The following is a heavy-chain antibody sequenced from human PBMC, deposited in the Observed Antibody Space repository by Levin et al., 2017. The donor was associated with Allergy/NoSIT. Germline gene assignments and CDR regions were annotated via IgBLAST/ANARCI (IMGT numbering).Heavy chain of an antibody. D-gene: IGHD3-10*01. Sequence: PGESLKISCAASGFTFNNYAMSWVRQAPGKGLEWVSAIINSGVGTYYADSVKGRFTISRDNSKNTMYLQMNSLRAEDTAVYFCAKDAIRGNDQTYYFDYWGQGTLVTASS. CDR1: GFTFNNYA. CDR2: IINSGVGT. V-gene: IGHV3-23*01. J-gene: IGHJ4*02. CDR3: AKDAIRGNDQTYYFDY.